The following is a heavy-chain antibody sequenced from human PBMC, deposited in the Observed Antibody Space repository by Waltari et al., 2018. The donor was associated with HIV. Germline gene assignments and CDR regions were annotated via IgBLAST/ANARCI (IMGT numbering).Heavy chain of an antibody. V-gene: IGHV1-69*01. CDR2: IIPIFGTA. J-gene: IGHJ6*02. D-gene: IGHD2-2*01. CDR3: AVSVFKGEYQLPRLGLGYYYYYGMDV. CDR1: GGTFSSYA. Sequence: QVQLVQSGAEVKKPGSSVKVSCKASGGTFSSYAISWVRQAPGQGLEWMGGIIPIFGTANYAQKFQGRVTITADESTSTAYMELSSLRSEDTAVYYCAVSVFKGEYQLPRLGLGYYYYYGMDVWGQGTTVTVSS.